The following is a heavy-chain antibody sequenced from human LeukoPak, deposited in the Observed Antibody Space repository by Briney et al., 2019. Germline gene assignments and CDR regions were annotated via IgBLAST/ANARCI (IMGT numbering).Heavy chain of an antibody. V-gene: IGHV2-5*01. CDR3: AHKGRGSGSYNM. D-gene: IGHD3-10*01. Sequence: SGPTLVNPTQTLTLTCTFSGFSLSSTGVGVGWIRQPPGKALEWLAVTYWNNDKSYSPSLKSRLTITKDTSKNQVVLIMTNMDPVDTGTYYCAHKGRGSGSYNMWGQGTLVTVSS. J-gene: IGHJ4*02. CDR1: GFSLSSTGVG. CDR2: TYWNNDK.